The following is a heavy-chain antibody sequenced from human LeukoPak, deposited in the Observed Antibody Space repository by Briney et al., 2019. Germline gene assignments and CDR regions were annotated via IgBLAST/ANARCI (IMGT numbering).Heavy chain of an antibody. CDR1: GLTFITYG. CDR2: TSSSDAGT. D-gene: IGHD2-15*01. CDR3: ARAPVTSCRGAFCYPFDI. V-gene: IGHV3-23*01. J-gene: IGHJ4*02. Sequence: GGSLRLSCVASGLTFITYGMTWVRQAPGKGLEWVSATSSSDAGTYHAESVRGRFTISRDNSKNTLYLQMNSLRADDAAVYYCARAPVTSCRGAFCYPFDIWGQGTLVTVSS.